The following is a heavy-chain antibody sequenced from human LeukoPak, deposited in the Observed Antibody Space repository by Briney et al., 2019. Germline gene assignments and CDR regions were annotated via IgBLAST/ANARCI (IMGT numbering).Heavy chain of an antibody. CDR2: ISGSGGST. D-gene: IGHD6-13*01. CDR1: GFTFSSYG. CDR3: AKDRLGSSSWSYRKGPDY. Sequence: GGSLRLSCAASGFTFSSYGMSWVRQAPGKGLEWVSAISGSGGSTYYADSVKGRFTISRDNSKNTLYLQMNSLRAEDTAVYYCAKDRLGSSSWSYRKGPDYWGQGTLVTVSS. J-gene: IGHJ4*02. V-gene: IGHV3-23*01.